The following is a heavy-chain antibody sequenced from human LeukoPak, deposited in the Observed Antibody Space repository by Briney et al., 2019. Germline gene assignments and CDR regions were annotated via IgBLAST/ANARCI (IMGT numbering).Heavy chain of an antibody. V-gene: IGHV3-11*04. CDR3: ARYHFWSGYPFYFDY. Sequence: GGSLRLSCAASGFTFSDYYMTWIRQAPGKWLEWVSYISDTGSSIYYADSVKGRFTISRDNAKNSLYLQMNSLRAEDTAVYYCARYHFWSGYPFYFDYWGQGILVTVSS. CDR1: GFTFSDYY. D-gene: IGHD3-3*01. J-gene: IGHJ4*02. CDR2: ISDTGSSI.